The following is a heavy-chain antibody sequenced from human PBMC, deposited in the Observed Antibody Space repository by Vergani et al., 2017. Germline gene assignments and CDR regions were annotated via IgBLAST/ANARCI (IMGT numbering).Heavy chain of an antibody. D-gene: IGHD2-15*01. CDR2: TRYDGIVK. Sequence: LQLMESGGGVVQPGGSLRLSCAASGFTFTNYGMHWVRQAPGKGLEWVAFTRYDGIVKYYGDSVRGRFTISRDNSKNTLYLQMNRLRPEDTAVYYCATARAAYCRGASCYDFFEYWGQGTLVTVAS. J-gene: IGHJ4*02. CDR3: ATARAAYCRGASCYDFFEY. V-gene: IGHV3-30*02. CDR1: GFTFTNYG.